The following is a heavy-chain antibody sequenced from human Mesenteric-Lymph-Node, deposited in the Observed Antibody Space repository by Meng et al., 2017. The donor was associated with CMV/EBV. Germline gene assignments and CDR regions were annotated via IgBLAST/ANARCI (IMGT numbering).Heavy chain of an antibody. V-gene: IGHV4-61*01. CDR2: TYYSRST. CDR1: GASVSSDTYH. Sequence: SETLSLTCSVSGASVSSDTYHWSWIRQPPGKGLEWIGRTYYSRSTTYNPSLMSRVTISVDTSKNQFSLKLSSVTAADTAVYYCARDYYDSSGLSGDFDYWGQGTLVTVSS. CDR3: ARDYYDSSGLSGDFDY. D-gene: IGHD3-22*01. J-gene: IGHJ4*02.